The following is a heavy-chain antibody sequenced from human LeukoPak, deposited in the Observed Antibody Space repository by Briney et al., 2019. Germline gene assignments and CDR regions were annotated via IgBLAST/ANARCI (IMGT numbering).Heavy chain of an antibody. J-gene: IGHJ4*02. CDR3: AKVSGDFWSGYYLDY. D-gene: IGHD3-3*01. CDR2: IRYDRSNK. V-gene: IGHV3-30*02. Sequence: PGGSLRLSCAASGFTFSGYGMHWVRQAPGKGLEWVAFIRYDRSNKYYADSVKGRFTISRDNSKNTLYLQMNSLRAEDTAVYYCAKVSGDFWSGYYLDYWGQGTLVTVSS. CDR1: GFTFSGYG.